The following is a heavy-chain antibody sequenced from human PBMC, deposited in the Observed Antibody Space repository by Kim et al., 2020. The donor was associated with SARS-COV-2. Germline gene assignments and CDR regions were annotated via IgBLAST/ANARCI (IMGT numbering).Heavy chain of an antibody. Sequence: FTISRDNSKNTLYLQMNSLRAEDTAVYYCARDPESGYSYGYYYYYYMDVWGKGTTVTVSS. V-gene: IGHV3-30*01. CDR3: ARDPESGYSYGYYYYYYMDV. D-gene: IGHD5-18*01. J-gene: IGHJ6*03.